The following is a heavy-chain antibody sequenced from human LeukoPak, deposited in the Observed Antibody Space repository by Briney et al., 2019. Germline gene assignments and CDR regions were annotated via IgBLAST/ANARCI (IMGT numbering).Heavy chain of an antibody. CDR3: ARESGTDAFDI. V-gene: IGHV1-2*04. Sequence: GATVKFSCKASGYTFTGYYMHWVRQAPGQGLEWMGWINPNSGGTNYAQKFQGWVTMTRDTSISTAYMELSRLRSDDTAVYYCARESGTDAFDIWGQGTMVTVSS. CDR2: INPNSGGT. D-gene: IGHD1-1*01. CDR1: GYTFTGYY. J-gene: IGHJ3*02.